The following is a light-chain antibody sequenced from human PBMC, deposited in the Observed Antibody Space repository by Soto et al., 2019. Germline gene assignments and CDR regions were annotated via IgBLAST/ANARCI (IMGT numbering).Light chain of an antibody. CDR3: AAWDDSLNALV. CDR2: TNN. J-gene: IGLJ3*02. V-gene: IGLV1-44*01. Sequence: QLVLTQPPSASGTPGQRVTISCSGSSSNIGNNPVNWYQQLPGTAPKLLIFTNNQRPSGVPDRFSGSKSGTSASLAISGLQSEDEADYYCAAWDDSLNALVFGGGTKVTVL. CDR1: SSNIGNNP.